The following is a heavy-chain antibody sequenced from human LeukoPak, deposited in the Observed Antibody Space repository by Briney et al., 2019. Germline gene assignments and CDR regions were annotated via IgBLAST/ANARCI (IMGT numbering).Heavy chain of an antibody. Sequence: GGSLRLSCAASGFTFSSYTMNWVRQAPGKGLEWVSFISGSSSIIYYADSVKGRFTISRDNAKNSLYLQMNSLRAEDTAVYYCARGESLGCWGQGTLVTVSS. D-gene: IGHD3-10*01. V-gene: IGHV3-48*01. J-gene: IGHJ4*02. CDR1: GFTFSSYT. CDR2: ISGSSSII. CDR3: ARGESLGC.